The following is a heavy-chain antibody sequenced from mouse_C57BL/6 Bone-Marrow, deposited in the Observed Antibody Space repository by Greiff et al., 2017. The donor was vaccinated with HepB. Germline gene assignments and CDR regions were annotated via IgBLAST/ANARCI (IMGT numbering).Heavy chain of an antibody. V-gene: IGHV5-4*01. CDR1: GFTFSSYA. J-gene: IGHJ2*01. Sequence: EVQGVESGGGLVKPGGSLKLSCAASGFTFSSYAMSWVRQTPEKRLEWVATISDGGSYTYYPDNVKGRFTISRDNAKNNLYLQMSHLKSEDTAMYYCAREDSNNYWGQGTTLTVSS. CDR2: ISDGGSYT. CDR3: AREDSNNY. D-gene: IGHD2-5*01.